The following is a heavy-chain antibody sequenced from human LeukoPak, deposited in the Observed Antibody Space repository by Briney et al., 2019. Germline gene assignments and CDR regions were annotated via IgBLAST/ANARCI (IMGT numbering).Heavy chain of an antibody. Sequence: GGSLRLSCAASGFTFSSYEMNWVRQAPGKGPEWVSYISSSGSTIYYADSVKGRFTISRDDAKNSLYLQMNSLRAEDTAVYYCARDYPDFDCWGQGTLVTVSS. CDR3: ARDYPDFDC. V-gene: IGHV3-48*03. CDR1: GFTFSSYE. CDR2: ISSSGSTI. J-gene: IGHJ4*02.